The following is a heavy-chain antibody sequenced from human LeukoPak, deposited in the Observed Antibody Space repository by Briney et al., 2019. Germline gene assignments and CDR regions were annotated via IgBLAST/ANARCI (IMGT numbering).Heavy chain of an antibody. V-gene: IGHV3-23*01. CDR3: AKGLRTLDQ. CDR1: GFTFSSYA. CDR2: ITVSGLTT. Sequence: GGSLRLSCAASGFTFSSYAMTWVRQAPGKGLEWVSSITVSGLTTYYADSVKSRFTISRDNSKSTLFLQMNSLRAEDTAVYYCAKGLRTLDQWGQGTLVTVSS. J-gene: IGHJ4*02.